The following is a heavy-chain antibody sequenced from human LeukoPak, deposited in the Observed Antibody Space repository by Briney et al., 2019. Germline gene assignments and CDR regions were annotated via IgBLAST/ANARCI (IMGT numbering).Heavy chain of an antibody. CDR1: GFTFSSYA. CDR2: ISGSGGST. V-gene: IGHV3-23*01. CDR3: ARDLHDFWTPGWFDP. J-gene: IGHJ5*02. Sequence: GGSLRLSCAASGFTFSSYAMSWVRQAPGKGLEWVSAISGSGGSTYYADSVKGWFTISRDNSKNTLYLQMNSLRAEDTAVYYCARDLHDFWTPGWFDPWGQGTLVTVSS. D-gene: IGHD3-3*01.